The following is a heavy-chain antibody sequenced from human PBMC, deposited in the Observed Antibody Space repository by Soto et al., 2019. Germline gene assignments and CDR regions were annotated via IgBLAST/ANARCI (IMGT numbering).Heavy chain of an antibody. V-gene: IGHV3-73*01. Sequence: GGSLRLSCAASGFTFSGSAMHWVRQASGKGLEWVGRIRSKANSYATAYAASVKGRFTISRDDSKNTAYLQMNSLKTEDTAVYYCTSHIAAAPEWGQGTLVTVSS. CDR3: TSHIAAAPE. J-gene: IGHJ4*02. D-gene: IGHD6-13*01. CDR1: GFTFSGSA. CDR2: IRSKANSYAT.